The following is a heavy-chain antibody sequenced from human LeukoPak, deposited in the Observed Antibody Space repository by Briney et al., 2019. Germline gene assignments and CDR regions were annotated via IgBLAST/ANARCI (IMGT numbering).Heavy chain of an antibody. CDR3: ARGVRAAIPY. J-gene: IGHJ4*02. CDR2: IYYSGST. Sequence: SETLSLTCTVSGGSISSSSYYWGWIRQPPGKGLEWIGSIYYSGSTYYNPSLKSRVTISVDTSKNQFSLKLSSVTAADTAVYYGARGVRAAIPYWGQGTLVTVSS. V-gene: IGHV4-39*07. CDR1: GGSISSSSYY. D-gene: IGHD2-2*02.